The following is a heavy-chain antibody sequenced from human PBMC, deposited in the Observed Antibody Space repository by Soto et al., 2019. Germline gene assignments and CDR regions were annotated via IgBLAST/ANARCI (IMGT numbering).Heavy chain of an antibody. J-gene: IGHJ5*02. CDR1: GGSFSGYY. CDR3: ARANRPITMTYLNWFDP. Sequence: PSETLSLTCAVYGGSFSGYYWSWIRQPPGKGLEWIGEINHSGSTNYNPSLKSRVTISVDTSKNHFSLGLISVTAADTAVYYCARANRPITMTYLNWFDPWGQGTLVTVS. D-gene: IGHD3-22*01. V-gene: IGHV4-34*01. CDR2: INHSGST.